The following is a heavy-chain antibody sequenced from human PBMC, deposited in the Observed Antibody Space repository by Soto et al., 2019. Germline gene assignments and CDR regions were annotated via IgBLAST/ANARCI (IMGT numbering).Heavy chain of an antibody. D-gene: IGHD3-22*01. CDR2: INPSGGST. J-gene: IGHJ6*02. V-gene: IGHV1-46*01. CDR3: AREYYYDSSGYYPQYYYGMDV. CDR1: GYTFTSYY. Sequence: ASVKVSCKASGYTFTSYYMHWVRQAPGQGLEWMGIINPSGGSTSYAQKFQGRVTMTRDTSTSTVYMELSSLRSEDTAVYYCAREYYYDSSGYYPQYYYGMDVWGQGTTVTVSS.